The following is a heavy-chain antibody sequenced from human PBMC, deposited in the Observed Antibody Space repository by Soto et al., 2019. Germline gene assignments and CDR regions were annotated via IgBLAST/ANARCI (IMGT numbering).Heavy chain of an antibody. CDR1: GCTFSSYA. CDR3: ARDPSYYYDSSGYYYYGMDV. D-gene: IGHD3-22*01. J-gene: IGHJ6*02. CDR2: IIPIFGTT. Sequence: ASVKVSCKASGCTFSSYAISWVRQAPGQGLEWMGGIIPIFGTTNYAQKFQGRVTITRDTSTSTAYMELSSLRSEDTAVYYCARDPSYYYDSSGYYYYGMDVWGQGTTVTVSS. V-gene: IGHV1-69*05.